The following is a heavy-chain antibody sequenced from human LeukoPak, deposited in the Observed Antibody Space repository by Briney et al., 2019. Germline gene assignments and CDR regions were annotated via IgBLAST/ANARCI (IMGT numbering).Heavy chain of an antibody. CDR1: GFTFSSYG. V-gene: IGHV3-30*02. CDR3: AKDREQRATAIDY. J-gene: IGHJ4*02. CDR2: IRYDGSDK. Sequence: PGGSLRLSCAASGFTFSSYGMHWVRLAPGKGLEWVAFIRYDGSDKDYADSVKGRFTISRDNSKNTLYLQMNSLRAEDTAVYYCAKDREQRATAIDYWGQGTLVIVSS. D-gene: IGHD6-25*01.